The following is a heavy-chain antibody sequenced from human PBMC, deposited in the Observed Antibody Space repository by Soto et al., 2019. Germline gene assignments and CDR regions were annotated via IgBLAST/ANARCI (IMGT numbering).Heavy chain of an antibody. D-gene: IGHD3-16*01. Sequence: QVQLVESGGGVVQPGTSLRLSCVGSGFTFRSYVIHWVRQAPGKGLEWVALTSYDGSNKYYDDSVKCRFTISIDNSRNTVDLLMDKLRLEDTALYSCARWGTTGGLDVWGQGTLVSVSS. CDR3: ARWGTTGGLDV. CDR1: GFTFRSYV. J-gene: IGHJ4*02. V-gene: IGHV3-30*19. CDR2: TSYDGSNK.